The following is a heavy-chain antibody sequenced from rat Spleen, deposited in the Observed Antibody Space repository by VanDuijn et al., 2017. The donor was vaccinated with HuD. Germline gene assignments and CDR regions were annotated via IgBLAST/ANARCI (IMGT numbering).Heavy chain of an antibody. CDR2: IWTGGST. Sequence: QVQLKESGPGLVQPSQPLSLTCTASGFSLTDYHVSWVRQLPGKGREWMGVIWTGGSTAHNSLLKTRLSITRYISESQVFLKMNNLQTEDTATYYCARADRDSYAHFDHWGQGVMVTVSS. V-gene: IGHV2-43*01. CDR1: GFSLTDYH. CDR3: ARADRDSYAHFDH. J-gene: IGHJ2*01. D-gene: IGHD1-12*01.